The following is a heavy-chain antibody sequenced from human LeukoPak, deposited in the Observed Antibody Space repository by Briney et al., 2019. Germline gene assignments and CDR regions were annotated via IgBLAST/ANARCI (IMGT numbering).Heavy chain of an antibody. D-gene: IGHD3-22*01. J-gene: IGHJ4*02. CDR3: ARDNLGVNYYDSSGSPDY. CDR2: INHSGST. CDR1: GGSFSGYY. V-gene: IGHV4-34*01. Sequence: SETLSLTSAVYGGSFSGYYWSWIRPPPGKGREWIGEINHSGSTNYNPSLKSRVTISEDTSKNQFSLKLSSVTAADTAVYYCARDNLGVNYYDSSGSPDYWGQGTLVTVSS.